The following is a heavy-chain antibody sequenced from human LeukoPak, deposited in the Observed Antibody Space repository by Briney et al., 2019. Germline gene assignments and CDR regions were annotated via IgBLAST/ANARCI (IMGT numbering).Heavy chain of an antibody. D-gene: IGHD3-10*01. CDR2: IFHRGHSEST. CDR3: VRGSYGWGIAYGGTDY. Sequence: SQTLSLTCTVSGASISSGDYYWTWIRQHPGKGLEWIGYIFHRGHSESTCYNPSLRSRLTILVDTSKNQFSLNLSSVTAADTAVYYCVRGSYGWGIAYGGTDYWGQGILVTVSS. J-gene: IGHJ4*02. V-gene: IGHV4-31*03. CDR1: GASISSGDYY.